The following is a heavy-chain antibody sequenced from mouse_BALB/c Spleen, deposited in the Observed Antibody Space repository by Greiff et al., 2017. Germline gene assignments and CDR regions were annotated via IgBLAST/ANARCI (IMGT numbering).Heavy chain of an antibody. Sequence: VQLQQSGPGLVAPSQSLSITCTVSGFSLTSYGVHWVRQPPGKGLEWLGVIWAGGSTNYNSALMSRLSISKDNSKSQVFLKMNSLQTDDTAMYYCAKDSSGLGAWFAYWGQGTLVTVSA. V-gene: IGHV2-9*02. J-gene: IGHJ3*01. CDR2: IWAGGST. CDR1: GFSLTSYG. D-gene: IGHD3-1*01. CDR3: AKDSSGLGAWFAY.